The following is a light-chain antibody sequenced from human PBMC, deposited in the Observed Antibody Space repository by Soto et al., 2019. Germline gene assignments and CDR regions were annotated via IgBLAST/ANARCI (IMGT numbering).Light chain of an antibody. CDR3: QQYGRSPCLFT. Sequence: LTGYPSTRSPSPRERAKLSCGARQSVSNTYLAWYQQKPGQAPRLLIYDASSRATDIPDRFSGSWYGTDFTLTSCGLEAEDLAVYYCQQYGRSPCLFTLGPGTKWIS. J-gene: IGKJ3*01. CDR1: QSVSNTY. V-gene: IGKV3-20*01. CDR2: DAS.